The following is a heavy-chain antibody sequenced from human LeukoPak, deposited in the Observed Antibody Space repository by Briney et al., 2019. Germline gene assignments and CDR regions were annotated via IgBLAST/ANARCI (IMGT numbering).Heavy chain of an antibody. CDR3: AREIMVRGVITYYFDY. V-gene: IGHV4-61*02. D-gene: IGHD3-10*01. J-gene: IGHJ4*02. CDR1: GASISSGSYY. CDR2: IYTSGST. Sequence: SQTLSLTCTVSGASISSGSYYWGWLRQPAGKGLEWIGRIYTSGSTNYNPSLKSPFTITVDTTKNQFSLKLSSVTAADTAVYYCAREIMVRGVITYYFDYWGQGTMVTVSS.